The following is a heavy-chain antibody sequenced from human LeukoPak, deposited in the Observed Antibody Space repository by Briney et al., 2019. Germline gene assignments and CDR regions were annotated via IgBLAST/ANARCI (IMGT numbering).Heavy chain of an antibody. CDR3: ARQGPAEYSSSPFDY. Sequence: SETLSLTCTVSGGSISSSSYYWGWIRQPPGKGLEWIGSIYYSGSTYYNPSLKSRVTISVDTSKNQFSLKLSSVTAADTAVYYCARQGPAEYSSSPFDYWGQGTLVTVSS. CDR1: GGSISSSSYY. V-gene: IGHV4-39*01. CDR2: IYYSGST. D-gene: IGHD6-6*01. J-gene: IGHJ4*02.